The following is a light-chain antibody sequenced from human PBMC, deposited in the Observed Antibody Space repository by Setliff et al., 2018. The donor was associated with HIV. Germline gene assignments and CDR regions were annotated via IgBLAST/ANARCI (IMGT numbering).Light chain of an antibody. CDR3: SSYTSTTPLYV. J-gene: IGLJ1*01. Sequence: QSALAQPASVSGSPGQSITISCTGTSSDVGGYNCVSWYQQHPGKAPQLMISDVTNRPSGVSNRFSGSKSGNTASLTISGLQAEDEADYYCSSYTSTTPLYVFGPGTKVTVL. CDR1: SSDVGGYNC. CDR2: DVT. V-gene: IGLV2-14*03.